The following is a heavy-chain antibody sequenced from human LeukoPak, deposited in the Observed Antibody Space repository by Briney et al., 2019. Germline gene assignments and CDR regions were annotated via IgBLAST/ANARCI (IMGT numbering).Heavy chain of an antibody. CDR1: GFTFSNYA. V-gene: IGHV3-23*01. D-gene: IGHD1-26*01. CDR2: VCNSGGGT. J-gene: IGHJ3*02. CDR3: ARDGFYSGSLVPFDI. Sequence: GGSLRLSCAASGFTFSNYAMSWVRQAPGKGLEWVSGVCNSGGGTYYADSVKGRFTISRDNSKNTLYLQMNSLRAEDTAVYYCARDGFYSGSLVPFDIWGQGTMVTVSS.